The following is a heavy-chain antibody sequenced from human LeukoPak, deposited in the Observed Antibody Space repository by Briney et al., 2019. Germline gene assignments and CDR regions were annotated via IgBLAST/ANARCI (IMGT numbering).Heavy chain of an antibody. Sequence: PSETLSLTCTVSGGSISSYYWSWIRQPPGKGLEWIGYIYYSGSTNYNPSLKSRVTISVDTSKNQFSLKLSSVTAADTAVYYCARAGVWSGYFDYWGQGTLVTVSS. J-gene: IGHJ4*02. CDR3: ARAGVWSGYFDY. V-gene: IGHV4-59*01. CDR2: IYYSGST. CDR1: GGSISSYY. D-gene: IGHD3-3*01.